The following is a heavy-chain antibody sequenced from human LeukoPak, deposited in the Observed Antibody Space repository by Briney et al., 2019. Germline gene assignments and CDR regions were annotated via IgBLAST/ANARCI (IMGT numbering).Heavy chain of an antibody. V-gene: IGHV3-74*01. CDR2: INSDGSST. J-gene: IGHJ4*01. D-gene: IGHD4-17*01. Sequence: GGSLRLSCAASGFTFSSYWMHWVRQAPGEGLVWVSRINSDGSSTSYADSVKGRFAISRDNAKNTLYLQMNSLRAEDTAVYYCAREDYLVPYFDYWGQGTLVTVSS. CDR1: GFTFSSYW. CDR3: AREDYLVPYFDY.